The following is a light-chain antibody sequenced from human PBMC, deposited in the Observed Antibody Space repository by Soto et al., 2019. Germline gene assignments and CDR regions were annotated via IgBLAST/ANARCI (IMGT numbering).Light chain of an antibody. CDR3: QQYANLPLFT. J-gene: IGKJ3*01. CDR1: QDISNY. V-gene: IGKV1-33*01. CDR2: DAS. Sequence: DIQMTQSPSSLSASVGDRVTITCQASQDISNYLNWYQQKPGQAPKLLIYDASNLETGVPSRFSRSGSGTDFTCTISSLQHEDIVTYYCQQYANLPLFTFGPGTTVDIK.